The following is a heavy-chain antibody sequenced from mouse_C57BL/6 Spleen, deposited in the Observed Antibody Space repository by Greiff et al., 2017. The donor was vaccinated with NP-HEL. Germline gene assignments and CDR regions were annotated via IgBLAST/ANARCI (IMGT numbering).Heavy chain of an antibody. J-gene: IGHJ1*03. V-gene: IGHV1-7*01. CDR3: ARRGFITTVVATDWYFDV. Sequence: VQLQQSGAELAKPGASVKLSCKASGYTFTSYWMHWVKQRPGQGLEWIGYINPSSGYTKYNQKFKDKATLTADKSSSTAYMQLSSLTYEDSAVYYCARRGFITTVVATDWYFDVWGTGTTVTVSS. CDR2: INPSSGYT. D-gene: IGHD1-1*01. CDR1: GYTFTSYW.